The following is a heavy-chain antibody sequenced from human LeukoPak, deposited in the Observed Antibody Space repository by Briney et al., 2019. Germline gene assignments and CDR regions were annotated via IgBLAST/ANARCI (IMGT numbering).Heavy chain of an antibody. V-gene: IGHV4-4*09. CDR3: TRRRGGWGEGEFDF. CDR1: GVSISGVY. D-gene: IGHD3-16*01. Sequence: SETLSLTCTVSGVSISGVYWNWIRQPPRKGLEWVGYIHTSGSTSFNPSLKSRLSFSIDTSKNQVSLRLSSVTATDTAVYYCTRRRGGWGEGEFDFWGQGIPVTVST. J-gene: IGHJ4*02. CDR2: IHTSGST.